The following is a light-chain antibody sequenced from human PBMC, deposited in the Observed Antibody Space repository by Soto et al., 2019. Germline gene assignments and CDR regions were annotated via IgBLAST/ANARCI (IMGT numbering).Light chain of an antibody. Sequence: QSVLTQPASVSGSPGQSITISCTGTSSDVGGYNYVSWYQQHPGKAPKLMIYEVSSRPSGVSNRFSGSKSGNTASLTISGLQAEDEADYYCSSYTSTSTLYVLGRGTKVTAL. J-gene: IGLJ1*01. CDR2: EVS. CDR3: SSYTSTSTLYV. CDR1: SSDVGGYNY. V-gene: IGLV2-14*01.